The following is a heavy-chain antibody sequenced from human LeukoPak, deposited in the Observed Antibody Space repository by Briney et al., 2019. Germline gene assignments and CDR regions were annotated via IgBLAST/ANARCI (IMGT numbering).Heavy chain of an antibody. CDR3: ARVAYCGGDCYSLDYYYMDV. Sequence: GGSLRLSCAASGFTLRNYWMHWVRQTPGKGLLWVSRINGDGTSATYAGSVKGRFTISRDNAKNTLYLQTNSLRAEDTAVYYCARVAYCGGDCYSLDYYYMDVWGKGTTVTVSS. J-gene: IGHJ6*03. D-gene: IGHD2-21*02. CDR1: GFTLRNYW. CDR2: INGDGTSA. V-gene: IGHV3-74*01.